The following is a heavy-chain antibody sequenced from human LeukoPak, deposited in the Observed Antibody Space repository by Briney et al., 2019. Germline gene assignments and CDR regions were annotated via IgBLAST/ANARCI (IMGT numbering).Heavy chain of an antibody. CDR1: GFTFSSYA. Sequence: GGSLRLSCAASGFTFSSYAMSWVRQAPGKGLEWVSAISGSGGSTYYADSVKGRSTISRDNSKNTLYLQMNSLRAEDTAVYYCAKNPYSSSWYSLYYFDYWGQGTLVTVSS. CDR3: AKNPYSSSWYSLYYFDY. V-gene: IGHV3-23*01. CDR2: ISGSGGST. D-gene: IGHD6-13*01. J-gene: IGHJ4*02.